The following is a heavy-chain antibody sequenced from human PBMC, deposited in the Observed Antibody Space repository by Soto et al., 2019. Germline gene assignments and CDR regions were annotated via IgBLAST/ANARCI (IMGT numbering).Heavy chain of an antibody. CDR3: AGVANYYYYMDV. Sequence: QVPLVQSGAEVKKPGASVKVSCKASGYTFTSYDINWVRQATGQGLEWMGWMNPNSGNTGYAQKFQGRVTMTRNTSISTAYMELSSLRSEDTAVYYCAGVANYYYYMDVWGKGTTVTVSS. D-gene: IGHD2-15*01. CDR2: MNPNSGNT. V-gene: IGHV1-8*01. J-gene: IGHJ6*03. CDR1: GYTFTSYD.